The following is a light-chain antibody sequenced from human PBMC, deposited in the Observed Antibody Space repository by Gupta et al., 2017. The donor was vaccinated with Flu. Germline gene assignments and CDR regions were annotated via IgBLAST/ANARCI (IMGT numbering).Light chain of an antibody. CDR1: NVLYVSNNKSY. Sequence: NVLYVSNNKSYLAWYQQKAGQPPKLLINGASSRESGVPDRFSGSGSATDFSLTISSLQAEDVAVYYCQQYDSTPWTFGQGTSVEIK. V-gene: IGKV4-1*01. CDR3: QQYDSTPWT. J-gene: IGKJ1*01. CDR2: GAS.